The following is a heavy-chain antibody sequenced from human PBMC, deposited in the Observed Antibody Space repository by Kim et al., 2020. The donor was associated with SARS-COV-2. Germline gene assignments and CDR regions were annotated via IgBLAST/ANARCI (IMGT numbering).Heavy chain of an antibody. Sequence: GGSLRLSCAASGFTFSSYAMHWVRQAPGKGLEWVAVISYDGSNKYYADSVKGRFTISRHNSKNTLYLQMNSLRAEDTAVYYCARDRAPGGQWQKLRHWFDPWGQGTLVTVSS. V-gene: IGHV3-30*04. J-gene: IGHJ5*02. D-gene: IGHD6-19*01. CDR1: GFTFSSYA. CDR2: ISYDGSNK. CDR3: ARDRAPGGQWQKLRHWFDP.